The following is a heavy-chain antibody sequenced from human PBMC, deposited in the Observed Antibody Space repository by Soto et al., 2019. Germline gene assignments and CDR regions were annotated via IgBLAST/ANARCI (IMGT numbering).Heavy chain of an antibody. CDR1: GYTFTSYG. CDR3: ARERGATYYYGSGSPELDY. D-gene: IGHD3-10*01. Sequence: QVQLVQSGAEVKKPGASVKVSCKASGYTFTSYGITWVRHAPGQGLEWMGWISAYNGNTNYAQNLQGRVTMTTDTPTSTAYMELRSLRSDDTAVYYCARERGATYYYGSGSPELDYWGQGTLVTVSS. J-gene: IGHJ4*02. CDR2: ISAYNGNT. V-gene: IGHV1-18*01.